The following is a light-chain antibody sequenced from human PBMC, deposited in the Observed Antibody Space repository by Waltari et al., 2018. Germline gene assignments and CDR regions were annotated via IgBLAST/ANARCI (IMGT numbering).Light chain of an antibody. V-gene: IGLV4-69*01. J-gene: IGLJ3*02. Sequence: QLLLTQSPSASASLGASVKLTCTLSRGHSNNIIAWLQQQPGKGPRYLKRVNSDGSHSKGDEMPDRFSGSSSGAERYLPISSVQSEDEADYYCETGGYGTWGFGGGNKLTVL. CDR3: ETGGYGTWG. CDR1: RGHSNNI. CDR2: VNSDGSH.